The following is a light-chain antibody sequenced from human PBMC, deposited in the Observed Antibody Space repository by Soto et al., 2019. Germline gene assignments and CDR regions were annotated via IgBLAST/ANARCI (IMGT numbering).Light chain of an antibody. V-gene: IGKV3-20*01. J-gene: IGKJ1*01. CDR3: QQYDSSPET. CDR1: QSISSSF. Sequence: EVVLTQSPGALSLSPGERATLSCRASQSISSSFIAWYQPKPGQAPRLLISGASGRATGIPDRFSASGSGTDFTLTIRGLEPEDFAVYYCQQYDSSPETVGQGTKLDSK. CDR2: GAS.